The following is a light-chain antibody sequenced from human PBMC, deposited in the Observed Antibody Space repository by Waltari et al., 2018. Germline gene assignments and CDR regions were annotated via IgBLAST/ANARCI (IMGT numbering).Light chain of an antibody. CDR2: EVT. Sequence: QSALPQPASVSGSPGQSISISCTGNSSDVGVYNSVSWYQQYPGKAPKLMIYEVTNRPSGVSTRFSGSKSGNTASLTISGLQAEDEADYYCSSYTSDSTWVFGGGTKLTVL. V-gene: IGLV2-14*01. CDR1: SSDVGVYNS. CDR3: SSYTSDSTWV. J-gene: IGLJ3*02.